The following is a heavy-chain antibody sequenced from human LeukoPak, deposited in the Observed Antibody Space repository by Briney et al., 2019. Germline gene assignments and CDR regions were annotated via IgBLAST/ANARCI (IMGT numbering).Heavy chain of an antibody. D-gene: IGHD3-16*01. CDR2: FKPNSGGV. CDR3: ARRRDSLALDI. CDR1: GYIFTDYF. V-gene: IGHV1-2*02. J-gene: IGHJ3*02. Sequence: ASVKVSCRASGYIFTDYFLPWVRQAPGQGLEGKGWFKPNSGGVNYARKFQGRVTMTRDTSISTVYMELTSLTSDDTAVFYCARRRDSLALDIWGQGTMVTVSS.